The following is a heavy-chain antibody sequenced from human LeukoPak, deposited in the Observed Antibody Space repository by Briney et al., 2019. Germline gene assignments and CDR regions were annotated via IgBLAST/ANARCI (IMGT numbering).Heavy chain of an antibody. V-gene: IGHV1-69*05. CDR2: IIPIFGTA. Sequence: SSVTVSCKASGGTFNRYAISWVRQAPGQGLEWMGGIIPIFGTANYAQKFQGRVTITTDESTSTAYMELSSLRSEDTAVYYCATWTGRGYLFDYWGQGTLVTVSS. CDR3: ATWTGRGYLFDY. D-gene: IGHD3/OR15-3a*01. J-gene: IGHJ4*02. CDR1: GGTFNRYA.